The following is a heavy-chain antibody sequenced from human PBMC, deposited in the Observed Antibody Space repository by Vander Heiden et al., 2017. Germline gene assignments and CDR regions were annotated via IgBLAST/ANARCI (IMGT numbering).Heavy chain of an antibody. D-gene: IGHD3-22*01. CDR3: ARDWGYYSSGWHPPPDAFDI. Sequence: EVQLLESGGGLVQPGGSLSLSCAASGFTVHGYAMSGVRQAPGKGLEWVSGINSGGGTTYYADSVKGRFTISRDTFKNTLSLQMNSLRAEDTALYYCARDWGYYSSGWHPPPDAFDIWGQGTMVTVSS. CDR2: INSGGGTT. J-gene: IGHJ3*02. V-gene: IGHV3-23*01. CDR1: GFTVHGYA.